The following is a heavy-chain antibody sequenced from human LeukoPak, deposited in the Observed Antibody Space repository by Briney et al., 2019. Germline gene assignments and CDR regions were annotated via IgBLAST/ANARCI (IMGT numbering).Heavy chain of an antibody. Sequence: PSETLSLTCTVSGGSISSYYWSWIRQPPGKGLEWIGYIYYSGSTNYNPSLKSRVTISVDTSKNQFSLKLSSVTAADTAVCYCARGDYSGPFDYWGQGTLVTVSS. CDR1: GGSISSYY. V-gene: IGHV4-59*01. CDR2: IYYSGST. CDR3: ARGDYSGPFDY. D-gene: IGHD1-26*01. J-gene: IGHJ4*02.